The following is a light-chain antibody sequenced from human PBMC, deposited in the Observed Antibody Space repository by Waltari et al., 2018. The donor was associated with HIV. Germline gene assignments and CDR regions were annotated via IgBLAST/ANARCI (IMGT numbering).Light chain of an antibody. CDR1: SSNIGSNY. CDR3: AAWTDSRYVV. Sequence: QSVLTQPPSASGAPVQRVTISCSGSSSNIGSNYVYWYQQLPGTAPKLLIYRNNQRPSGVPDRFSGSKSGTSASLAISGLRSEDEADYYCAAWTDSRYVVFGGGTKLTVL. J-gene: IGLJ2*01. CDR2: RNN. V-gene: IGLV1-47*01.